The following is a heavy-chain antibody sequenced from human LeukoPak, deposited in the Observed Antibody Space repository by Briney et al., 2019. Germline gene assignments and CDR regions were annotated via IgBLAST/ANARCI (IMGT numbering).Heavy chain of an antibody. V-gene: IGHV4-34*01. J-gene: IGHJ4*02. CDR2: INHSGST. D-gene: IGHD3-3*01. Sequence: PSETLSLTCAVYGGSFSGYYWSWLRQPPGKGLEWIGEINHSGSTNYNPSLKSRVTISVDTSKNQFSLKLSSVTAADTAVYYCARETYYDFWSGQKGFDYWGQGTLVTVSS. CDR3: ARETYYDFWSGQKGFDY. CDR1: GGSFSGYY.